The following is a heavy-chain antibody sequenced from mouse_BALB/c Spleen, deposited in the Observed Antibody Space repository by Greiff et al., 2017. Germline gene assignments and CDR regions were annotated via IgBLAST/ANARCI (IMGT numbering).Heavy chain of an antibody. CDR3: TRRTVVASNYFDY. D-gene: IGHD1-1*01. CDR2: IYPSDSYT. J-gene: IGHJ2*01. Sequence: QVQLQQPGAELVRPGASVKLSCKASGYTFTSYWINWVKQRPGQGLEWIGNIYPSDSYTNYNQKFKDKATLTVDKSSSTAYMQLSSPTSEDSAVYYCTRRTVVASNYFDYWGQGTTLTVSS. CDR1: GYTFTSYW. V-gene: IGHV1-69*02.